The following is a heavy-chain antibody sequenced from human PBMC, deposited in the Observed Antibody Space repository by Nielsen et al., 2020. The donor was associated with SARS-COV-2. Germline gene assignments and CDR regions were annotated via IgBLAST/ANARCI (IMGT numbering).Heavy chain of an antibody. CDR2: INSDGSST. D-gene: IGHD2-2*01. V-gene: IGHV3-74*01. CDR3: ARRRKVPAGTPAYYYYYMDV. J-gene: IGHJ6*03. Sequence: RQMPGKGLVWVSRINSDGSSTSYADSVKGRFTISRDNSKNTLYLQMNSLRAEDTAVYYCARRRKVPAGTPAYYYYYMDVWGKGTTVTVSS.